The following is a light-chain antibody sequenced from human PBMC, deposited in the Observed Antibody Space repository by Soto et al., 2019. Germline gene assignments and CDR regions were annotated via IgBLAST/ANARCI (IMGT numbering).Light chain of an antibody. CDR3: CSYAGDYTHYV. CDR2: EVN. CDR1: SSDIGAYDY. J-gene: IGLJ1*01. Sequence: LTQPASLSGSPGQSITISCTGTSSDIGAYDYVSWFQQHPGKAPKLMISEVNNRPSGVSNRFSGSKSGNTAYLTISGLQVEDEADYYCCSYAGDYTHYVFGTGTKVTVL. V-gene: IGLV2-14*01.